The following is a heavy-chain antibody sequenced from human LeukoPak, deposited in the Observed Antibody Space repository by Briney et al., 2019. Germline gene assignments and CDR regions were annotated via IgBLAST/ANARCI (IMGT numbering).Heavy chain of an antibody. J-gene: IGHJ4*02. CDR3: ARGGWSGDFDY. D-gene: IGHD3-3*01. CDR1: GGSFSGYY. Sequence: PSETLSLTCAVYGGSFSGYYWSWIRQPPGKGLEWIGEINHSGSTNYNPSLKSRVTISVDTSKNQFSLKLSSVTAADTAVYYCARGGWSGDFDYWGQGTLVTVSS. CDR2: INHSGST. V-gene: IGHV4-34*01.